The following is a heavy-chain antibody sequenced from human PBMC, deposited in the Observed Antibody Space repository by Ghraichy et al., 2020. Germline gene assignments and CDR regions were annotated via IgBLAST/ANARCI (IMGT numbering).Heavy chain of an antibody. Sequence: SETLSLTCTISGGSIRDYYWNWIRQSSGQGLEWIGYIYHSGNTNYNPSLKSRVTISLDTSKRQFSLRLSSVTAADTAVYFCARGHAYSGSKESWGQGILGSVSS. V-gene: IGHV4-59*01. J-gene: IGHJ5*02. CDR2: IYHSGNT. D-gene: IGHD5-12*01. CDR1: GGSIRDYY. CDR3: ARGHAYSGSKES.